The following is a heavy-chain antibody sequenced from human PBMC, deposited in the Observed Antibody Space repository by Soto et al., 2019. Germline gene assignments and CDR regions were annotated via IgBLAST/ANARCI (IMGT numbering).Heavy chain of an antibody. D-gene: IGHD6-13*01. Sequence: GESLKISCKGSGYSFTSYWIGWERQMPGKGLEWMGIIYPGDSDTRYSPSFQGQVTISADKPISTAYLQWSSLKASDTAMYYCARRVAAAANPDLDYWGQGTLVTVSS. V-gene: IGHV5-51*01. CDR1: GYSFTSYW. CDR2: IYPGDSDT. CDR3: ARRVAAAANPDLDY. J-gene: IGHJ4*02.